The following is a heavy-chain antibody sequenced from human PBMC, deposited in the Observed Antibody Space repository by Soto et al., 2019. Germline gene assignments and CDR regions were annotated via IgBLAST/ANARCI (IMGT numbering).Heavy chain of an antibody. CDR1: GGSISSYY. Sequence: SLTCTVSGGSISSYYWSWIRQPPGKGLEWIGYIYYSGSTNYNPSLKSRVTISVDTSKDQFSLKLSSVTAADTAVYYCASSQPGYYYYYGMDVWGQGTTVTVSS. D-gene: IGHD6-13*01. CDR3: ASSQPGYYYYYGMDV. V-gene: IGHV4-59*01. CDR2: IYYSGST. J-gene: IGHJ6*02.